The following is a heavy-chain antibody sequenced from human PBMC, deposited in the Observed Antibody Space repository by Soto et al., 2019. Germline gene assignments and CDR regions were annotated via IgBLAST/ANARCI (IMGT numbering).Heavy chain of an antibody. V-gene: IGHV1-18*01. J-gene: IGHJ4*02. D-gene: IGHD3-16*02. CDR3: ARGYDYVWGSYRQFDY. Sequence: ASVKVSCKASGYTFTIYGISWVRQAPGQGLEWMGWISAYNGNTNYAQKLQGRVTMTTDTSTSTAYMELRSLRSDDTAVYYCARGYDYVWGSYRQFDYWGQGTLVTVSS. CDR1: GYTFTIYG. CDR2: ISAYNGNT.